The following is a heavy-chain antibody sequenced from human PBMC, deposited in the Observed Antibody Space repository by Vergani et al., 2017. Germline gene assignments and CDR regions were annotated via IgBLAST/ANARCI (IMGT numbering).Heavy chain of an antibody. CDR2: IYYSGST. CDR3: AYCGGDCYSGFYFYYMEV. Sequence: QLQLQESGPGLVRPSETLSLSCTVSGGSIDNTNYYWDWIRQPPGKGLEWIGSIYYSGSTYYNPSLKSRVTISVDTSKNQFSLKLSSVTAADTAVYYCAYCGGDCYSGFYFYYMEVWGEGTTVTVSS. D-gene: IGHD2-21*01. CDR1: GGSIDNTNYY. J-gene: IGHJ6*03. V-gene: IGHV4-39*01.